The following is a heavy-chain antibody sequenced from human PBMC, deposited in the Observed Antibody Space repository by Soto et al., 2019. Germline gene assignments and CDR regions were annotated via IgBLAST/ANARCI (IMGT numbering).Heavy chain of an antibody. Sequence: QVQLQESGPGLVKPSETLSLTCTVSGGSISSYYWSWIRQPPGKGLEWIGYIYYSGSTNYNPSLKSRVTISVDTSKNQFSLKLSSVTAADTAVYYCARKWGWYFDLWGRGTRVTVSS. CDR2: IYYSGST. D-gene: IGHD1-26*01. CDR3: ARKWGWYFDL. CDR1: GGSISSYY. V-gene: IGHV4-59*08. J-gene: IGHJ2*01.